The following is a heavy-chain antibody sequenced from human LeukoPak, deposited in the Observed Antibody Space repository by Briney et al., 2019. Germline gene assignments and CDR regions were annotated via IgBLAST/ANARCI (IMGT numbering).Heavy chain of an antibody. CDR1: GFTFSSYA. CDR2: ISSSGSTI. D-gene: IGHD3-10*02. Sequence: GGSLRLSCAASGFTFSSYALHWVRQAPGKGLEWVSYISSSGSTIYYADSVKGRFTISRDNAKNSLYLQMNSLRAEDTAVYYCAELGITMIGGVWGKGTTVTISS. V-gene: IGHV3-48*03. J-gene: IGHJ6*04. CDR3: AELGITMIGGV.